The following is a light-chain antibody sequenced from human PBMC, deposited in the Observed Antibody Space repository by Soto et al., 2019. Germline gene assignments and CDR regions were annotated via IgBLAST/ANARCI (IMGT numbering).Light chain of an antibody. CDR2: EVN. J-gene: IGLJ1*01. V-gene: IGLV2-14*01. CDR3: SSYTNTYTYV. Sequence: QSALTQPASVSGSPGQSITISCTGSSSDVGAYNYVSWYQQYPGSAPKLIIYEVNYRPSEVPHRFSGSKSGNTATLTISGLQAEDEAEYYCSSYTNTYTYVFGPGTKVTVL. CDR1: SSDVGAYNY.